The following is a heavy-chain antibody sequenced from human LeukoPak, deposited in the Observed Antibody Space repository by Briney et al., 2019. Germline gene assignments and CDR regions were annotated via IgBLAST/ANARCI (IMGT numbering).Heavy chain of an antibody. D-gene: IGHD1-14*01. V-gene: IGHV1-24*01. Sequence: ASVNVSCKVAGYTLTELSMHWVRQAAGKGIEWMGCFDTEDGETIYAQKFQGRVTMTEDTSTDTAYMELSSLRSEDTAVYYCATGTPERGYYYYGMDVGGQGTTVTVSS. CDR3: ATGTPERGYYYYGMDV. CDR1: GYTLTELS. CDR2: FDTEDGET. J-gene: IGHJ6*02.